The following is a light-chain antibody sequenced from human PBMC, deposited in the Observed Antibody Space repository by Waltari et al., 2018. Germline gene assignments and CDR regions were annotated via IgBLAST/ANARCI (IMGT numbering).Light chain of an antibody. CDR1: QSISSG. J-gene: IGKJ1*01. Sequence: DIQMTQSPSTLSASVGDRVTITCRASQSISSGLAWYQQKPGKAPKLLIYKASSLESGVPSRFSGSGSGTEFTLTLSSLQPDDFATYYCQQYNSYPWTFGQATKVEIK. V-gene: IGKV1-5*03. CDR2: KAS. CDR3: QQYNSYPWT.